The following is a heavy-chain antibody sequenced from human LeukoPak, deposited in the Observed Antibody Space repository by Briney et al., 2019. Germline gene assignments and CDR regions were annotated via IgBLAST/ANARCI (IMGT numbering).Heavy chain of an antibody. J-gene: IGHJ4*02. V-gene: IGHV4-59*01. CDR2: IYYSGST. D-gene: IGHD6-19*01. Sequence: PSETLSLTCTVSGGSISSYYWSWIRQPPGKGLEWIGYIYYSGSTNYNPSLKSRVTISVDTSKNQFSLKLSSVTAADTAVYYCARLVVAGLFDYWGQGTLVTVSS. CDR3: ARLVVAGLFDY. CDR1: GGSISSYY.